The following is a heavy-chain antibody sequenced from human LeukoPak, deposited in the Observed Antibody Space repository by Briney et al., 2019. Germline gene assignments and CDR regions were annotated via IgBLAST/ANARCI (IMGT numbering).Heavy chain of an antibody. CDR3: ARFLRGTTFLYYYYYGMDV. V-gene: IGHV1-69*05. Sequence: ASVKVSCKASGGTFSRYGICWVRQAPGQGLEWMGGIIPLFGTPNYAQKFQGRVTMTRNTSISTAYMELSSLRSEDTAVYYCARFLRGTTFLYYYYYGMDVWGQRTTVTVSS. J-gene: IGHJ6*02. CDR2: IIPLFGTP. CDR1: GGTFSRYG. D-gene: IGHD4-17*01.